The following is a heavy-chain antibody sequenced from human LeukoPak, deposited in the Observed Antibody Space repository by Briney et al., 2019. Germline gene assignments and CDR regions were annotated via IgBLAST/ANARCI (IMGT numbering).Heavy chain of an antibody. J-gene: IGHJ4*02. D-gene: IGHD5-18*01. CDR1: GYTFTGYY. V-gene: IGHV1-2*02. Sequence: ASVKVYCKASGYTFTGYYMHWVRQAPGQGLEWMGWIDPNSDNIRYSETFKDRVTMTRDTSTNTAYMELSWLRSDDTAVYYCARSAYNYGYVYFDHWGQGTLVIVSS. CDR2: IDPNSDNI. CDR3: ARSAYNYGYVYFDH.